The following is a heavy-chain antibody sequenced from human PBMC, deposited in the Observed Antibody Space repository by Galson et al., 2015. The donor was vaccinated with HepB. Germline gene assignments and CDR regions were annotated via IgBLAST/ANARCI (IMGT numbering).Heavy chain of an antibody. D-gene: IGHD5-24*01. CDR3: ARDDGAFDV. CDR1: GYTFISYL. Sequence: SVKVSCKASGYTFISYLIHWVRQAPGQGREWMGWINLNNGDTQYSQRSQGRITITRDTSASTAYMELSSLRSEDTAMFYCARDDGAFDVWGQGTMVTVSS. CDR2: INLNNGDT. V-gene: IGHV1-3*01. J-gene: IGHJ3*01.